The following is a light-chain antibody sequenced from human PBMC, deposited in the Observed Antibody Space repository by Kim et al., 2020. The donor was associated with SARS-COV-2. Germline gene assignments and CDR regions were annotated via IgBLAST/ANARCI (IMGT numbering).Light chain of an antibody. Sequence: AAGKTPRITCGGKNIGWKSVRRYQQKQGRAPVLVMYYDSDRHRGGPERFSGSTAGSTATVTFSRVEAGDEADYDCQVWDSSSDHPVFGGGTQLTVL. CDR2: YDS. J-gene: IGLJ2*01. CDR1: NIGWKS. V-gene: IGLV3-21*04. CDR3: QVWDSSSDHPV.